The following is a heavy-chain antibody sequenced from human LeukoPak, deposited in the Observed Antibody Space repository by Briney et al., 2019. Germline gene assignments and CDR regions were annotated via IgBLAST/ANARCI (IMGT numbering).Heavy chain of an antibody. CDR2: INSDGSRT. CDR3: ARTPWLHLDY. D-gene: IGHD6-19*01. Sequence: GGSLRLSCAASGFTFSNYWMHWVRQAPAKGLVWVSRINSDGSRTNYADSVKGRFTISRDNAKNTLYLQMNSLRVEDTAVYYCARTPWLHLDYWGQGTLVTVSS. J-gene: IGHJ4*02. CDR1: GFTFSNYW. V-gene: IGHV3-74*01.